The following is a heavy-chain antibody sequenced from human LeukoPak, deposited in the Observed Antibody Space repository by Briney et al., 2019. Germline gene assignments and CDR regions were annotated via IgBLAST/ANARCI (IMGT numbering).Heavy chain of an antibody. D-gene: IGHD4-17*01. Sequence: PGGSLRLSCTASGFTFSNYGVSWVRQAPGKGLEWVSLVSSSGVGAYYRDSVKGRFTISRDDSKTTLYLHMKSLRAEDTAVYYCAKDQRAETTRGSPLDIWGQGTMVTVSS. CDR3: AKDQRAETTRGSPLDI. V-gene: IGHV3-23*01. J-gene: IGHJ3*02. CDR2: VSSSGVGA. CDR1: GFTFSNYG.